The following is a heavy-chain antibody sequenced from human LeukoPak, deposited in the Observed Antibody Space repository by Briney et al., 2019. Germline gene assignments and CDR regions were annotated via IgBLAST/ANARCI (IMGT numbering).Heavy chain of an antibody. CDR1: GGSISSGSYY. Sequence: SETLSLTCTVSGGSISSGSYYWNWIRQPPGKGLEWIGYIYYSGSTNYNPSLKSRVTISVDTSKNQFSLKLSSETAADTAVYYCARRGSSGWYDWFDPWGQGTLVTVSS. J-gene: IGHJ5*02. V-gene: IGHV4-61*01. D-gene: IGHD6-19*01. CDR2: IYYSGST. CDR3: ARRGSSGWYDWFDP.